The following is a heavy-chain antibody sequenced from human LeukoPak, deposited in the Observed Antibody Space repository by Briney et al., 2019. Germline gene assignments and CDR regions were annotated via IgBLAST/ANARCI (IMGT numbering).Heavy chain of an antibody. CDR1: GGSISSYY. V-gene: IGHV4-4*07. J-gene: IGHJ5*02. Sequence: SETLSLTCTVSGGSISSYYWSWLRQPAGKGLEWIGRIYTSGSTNYNPSLKSRVTMSVDTSKNQFSLKLSSVTAADTAVYYCARNGRVVAATRAGRDWFDPWGQGTLVTVSS. D-gene: IGHD2-15*01. CDR3: ARNGRVVAATRAGRDWFDP. CDR2: IYTSGST.